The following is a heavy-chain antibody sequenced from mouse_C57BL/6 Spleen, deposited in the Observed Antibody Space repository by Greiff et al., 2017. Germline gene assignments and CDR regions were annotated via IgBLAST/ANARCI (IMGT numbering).Heavy chain of an antibody. D-gene: IGHD2-4*01. Sequence: VQLKESGGDLVKPGGSLKLSCAASGFTFSSYGMSWVRQTPDKRLEWVATISSGGSYTYYPDSVKGRFTISRDNAKNTLYLQMSSLKSEDTAMYYCARPHYDPYYFDYWGKGTTLTVSS. CDR2: ISSGGSYT. CDR3: ARPHYDPYYFDY. CDR1: GFTFSSYG. J-gene: IGHJ2*01. V-gene: IGHV5-6*01.